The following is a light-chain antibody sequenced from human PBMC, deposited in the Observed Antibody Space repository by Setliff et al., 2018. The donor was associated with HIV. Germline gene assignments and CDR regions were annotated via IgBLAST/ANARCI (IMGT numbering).Light chain of an antibody. Sequence: QSALTQPPSVSGAPGQRVTISCTGSSSNIGAGYDIHWYQQLPGKAPKLLIYANNNRPSGVPDRFSGSKSGTSASLAITGLQAEDEADYYCQTYDSSLTRFVFGTGTKVTVL. V-gene: IGLV1-40*01. CDR2: ANN. CDR3: QTYDSSLTRFV. J-gene: IGLJ1*01. CDR1: SSNIGAGYD.